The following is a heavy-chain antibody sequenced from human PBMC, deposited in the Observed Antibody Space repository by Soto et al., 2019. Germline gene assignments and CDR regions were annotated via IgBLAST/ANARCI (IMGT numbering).Heavy chain of an antibody. CDR3: ARVKGRARYYYYYLDV. V-gene: IGHV1-8*01. CDR2: MNPNSGNT. Sequence: QVQLVQSGAEVKKPGASVKVSCKASGYTFTSYDINWVRQATGQGLEWMGWMNPNSGNTGYAQKFQGRVTMTRNTSISTAYMELSSLRSEDTAVYYCARVKGRARYYYYYLDVWGKGTTVTVSS. J-gene: IGHJ6*03. CDR1: GYTFTSYD.